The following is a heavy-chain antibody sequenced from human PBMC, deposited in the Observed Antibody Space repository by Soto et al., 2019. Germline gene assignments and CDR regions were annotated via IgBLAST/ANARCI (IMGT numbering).Heavy chain of an antibody. D-gene: IGHD3-9*01. CDR2: IYYSGST. CDR3: ARSLRNFDWLSPQY. J-gene: IGHJ1*01. CDR1: GGSISSSSYY. Sequence: QLQLQESGPRLVKPPETLSLTCTVSGGSISSSSYYWGWIRQPPGKGLEWIGAIYYSGSTYYNPSLKSRVTMSVDTSKNQFSLNLRSVTAADTAVYCCARSLRNFDWLSPQYWGQGTLVTVSS. V-gene: IGHV4-39*01.